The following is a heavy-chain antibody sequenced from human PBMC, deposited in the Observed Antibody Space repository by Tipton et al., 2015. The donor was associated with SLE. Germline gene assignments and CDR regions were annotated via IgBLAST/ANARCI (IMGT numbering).Heavy chain of an antibody. Sequence: QLVQSGAEVKKPGSSVKVSCKASGGTFSNYTIAWVRQAPGQGLEWMGGIIPIFGTAIYAQEFQGRVTITADASTSTAYMDLSSLRSEDTAVYYCAKTGYYYDSSGLIDYWGQGTLVTVSS. J-gene: IGHJ4*02. D-gene: IGHD3-22*01. V-gene: IGHV1-69*01. CDR2: IIPIFGTA. CDR1: GGTFSNYT. CDR3: AKTGYYYDSSGLIDY.